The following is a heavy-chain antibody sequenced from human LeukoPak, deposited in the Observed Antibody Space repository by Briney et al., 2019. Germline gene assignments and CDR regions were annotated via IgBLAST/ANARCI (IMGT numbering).Heavy chain of an antibody. Sequence: GGSLRLSCAASGFTFSNAWMSWVRQAPGKGLEWVGRIKSKTDGGTTDYAAPVKGRFTISRDDSKNTLYLQMNSLKTEDTAVYYCTTAMDDYGNYVGNYFDYWGQGTLVTVSS. CDR1: GFTFSNAW. CDR2: IKSKTDGGTT. CDR3: TTAMDDYGNYVGNYFDY. V-gene: IGHV3-15*01. J-gene: IGHJ4*02. D-gene: IGHD4-11*01.